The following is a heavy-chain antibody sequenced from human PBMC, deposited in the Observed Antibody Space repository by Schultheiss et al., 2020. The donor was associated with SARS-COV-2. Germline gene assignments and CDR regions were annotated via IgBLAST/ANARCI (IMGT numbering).Heavy chain of an antibody. J-gene: IGHJ4*02. CDR2: ISNDGSNQ. Sequence: GGSLRLSCAASGFTFSYYAIHWVRQAPGKGLEWVSLISNDGSNQYYAGSVKGRFTISRDNSKDTLYLQMNSLRTEDTAVYFCARDPCLSGGCYDFDYWGQGTMVTVSS. D-gene: IGHD2-15*01. V-gene: IGHV3-30*04. CDR1: GFTFSYYA. CDR3: ARDPCLSGGCYDFDY.